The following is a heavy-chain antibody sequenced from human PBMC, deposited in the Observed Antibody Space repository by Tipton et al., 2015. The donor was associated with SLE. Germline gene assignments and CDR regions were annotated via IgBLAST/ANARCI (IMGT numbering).Heavy chain of an antibody. V-gene: IGHV4-59*01. D-gene: IGHD6-6*01. Sequence: TLSLTCTVSGGSISSDYWSWNRQPPGKRLEWIGVIHNSGRTKYNPSLKSRVTMSMDTSKNQLSLKLTSVTAADTAVYYCARDQWFGVYSSSSGAFDIWGQGTMVTVSS. CDR2: IHNSGRT. CDR3: ARDQWFGVYSSSSGAFDI. CDR1: GGSISSDY. J-gene: IGHJ3*02.